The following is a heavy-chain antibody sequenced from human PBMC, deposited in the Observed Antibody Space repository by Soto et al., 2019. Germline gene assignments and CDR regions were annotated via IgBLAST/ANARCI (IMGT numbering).Heavy chain of an antibody. V-gene: IGHV4-39*02. CDR2: VYYSWST. CDR3: DGTETATSHY. CDR1: GASIRSSSFY. Sequence: PSGTVSLTCTVSGASIRSSSFYWGWLRQHPGKGLEWIGSVYYSWSTYYNPSLKSRVTISVDTAKNHFSLNLSSVTASDTAVYYCDGTETATSHYWGQGAV. J-gene: IGHJ4*02. D-gene: IGHD1-1*01.